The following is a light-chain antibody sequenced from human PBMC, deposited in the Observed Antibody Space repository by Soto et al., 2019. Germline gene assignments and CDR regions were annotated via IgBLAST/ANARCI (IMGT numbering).Light chain of an antibody. CDR1: QSVSST. V-gene: IGKV3-15*01. CDR2: DAS. Sequence: EIVMTQSPATLSVSPGERATLSCRASQSVSSTLAWYQQKPGQAPRLLIYDASTRATGIPARFSGSGSGTEFTLTVNSLQSEDFAVYYCQQYDKWPLTFGGGTKVDIK. CDR3: QQYDKWPLT. J-gene: IGKJ4*01.